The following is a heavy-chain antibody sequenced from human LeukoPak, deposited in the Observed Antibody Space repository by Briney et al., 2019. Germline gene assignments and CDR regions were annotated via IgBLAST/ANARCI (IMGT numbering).Heavy chain of an antibody. V-gene: IGHV3-74*01. Sequence: GGSLRLSCAASGFTFSSYWMHWVRQAPGKGLVWVSRINTDGSSTSYADSVKGRFTISRDNAKNTLYLQMNSLRPEDTAVYYCAKDRGTSWLLEDYFDYWGQGTLVTVSS. CDR1: GFTFSSYW. D-gene: IGHD2-2*01. CDR3: AKDRGTSWLLEDYFDY. J-gene: IGHJ4*02. CDR2: INTDGSST.